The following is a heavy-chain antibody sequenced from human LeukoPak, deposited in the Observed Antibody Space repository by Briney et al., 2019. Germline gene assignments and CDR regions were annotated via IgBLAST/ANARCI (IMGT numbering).Heavy chain of an antibody. D-gene: IGHD3-22*01. J-gene: IGHJ4*02. CDR3: AKDSYYDGSGYPDY. Sequence: SLRLSCAASGFTFDDYAMHWVRQAPGKGLEWVSGISWNSGSIGYADSVKGRFTISRDNAKNSLYLQMNSLRAEDTALYYCAKDSYYDGSGYPDYWGQGTLVTVSS. V-gene: IGHV3-9*01. CDR2: ISWNSGSI. CDR1: GFTFDDYA.